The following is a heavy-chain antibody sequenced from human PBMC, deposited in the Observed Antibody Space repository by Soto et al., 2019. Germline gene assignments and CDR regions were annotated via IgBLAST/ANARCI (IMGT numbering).Heavy chain of an antibody. CDR3: ARASIFGLVGYFDD. J-gene: IGHJ4*02. D-gene: IGHD3-3*01. V-gene: IGHV4-34*01. CDR2: INHGGST. Sequence: TSETLSLTCAVYGGSFSGYYWSWIRQPPGKGLEWIGEINHGGSTNYSPSLKSRVTISVDTSKNHFSLKVTSVTAADTAVYLCARASIFGLVGYFDDWGQGTLVTVSS. CDR1: GGSFSGYY.